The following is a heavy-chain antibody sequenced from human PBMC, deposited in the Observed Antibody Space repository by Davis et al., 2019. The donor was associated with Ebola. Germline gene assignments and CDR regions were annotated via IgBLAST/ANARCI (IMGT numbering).Heavy chain of an antibody. CDR1: GFTFSSYW. V-gene: IGHV3-7*01. D-gene: IGHD1-7*01. J-gene: IGHJ6*03. Sequence: GESLKISCAASGFTFSSYWMSWVRQAPGKGLEWVANIKQDGSEKYYVDSVKGRFTISRDNAKNSLYLQMNSLRAEDTAVYYCARDGTKTGAYYYYYMDVWGKGTTVTVSS. CDR2: IKQDGSEK. CDR3: ARDGTKTGAYYYYYMDV.